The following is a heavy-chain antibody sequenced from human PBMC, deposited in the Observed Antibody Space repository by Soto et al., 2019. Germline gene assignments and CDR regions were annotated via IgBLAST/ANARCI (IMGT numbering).Heavy chain of an antibody. CDR2: IIPIIGAP. Sequence: VELEQSGAEVKKPGSSVKVSCTTSGDILSGYTFSWVRQAPGQGLEWMGRIIPIIGAPFSTQKFQDRVALTADISTNTVYMALRSLTSEDTAVYYCGRVSGTTEWTRGMDVWGNGTTVTVSS. V-gene: IGHV1-69*08. D-gene: IGHD1-1*01. CDR1: GDILSGYT. J-gene: IGHJ6*04. CDR3: GRVSGTTEWTRGMDV.